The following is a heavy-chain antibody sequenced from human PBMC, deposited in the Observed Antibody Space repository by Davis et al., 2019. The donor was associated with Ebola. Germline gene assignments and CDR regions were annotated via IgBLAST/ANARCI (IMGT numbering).Heavy chain of an antibody. V-gene: IGHV3-23*01. CDR1: GFTFSSYA. CDR2: LSGRGGST. D-gene: IGHD5-12*01. J-gene: IGHJ6*02. CDR3: ARVDIVAKYYYYGMDV. Sequence: GESLKISCAASGFTFSSYAMSWVRQAPGKGLEWVSALSGRGGSTYYADSVKGRFTISRDNSKNTLYLQMNSLRAEDTAVYYCARVDIVAKYYYYGMDVWGQGTTVTVSS.